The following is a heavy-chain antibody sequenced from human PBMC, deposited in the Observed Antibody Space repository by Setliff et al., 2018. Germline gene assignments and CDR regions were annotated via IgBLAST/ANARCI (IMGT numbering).Heavy chain of an antibody. CDR1: GFDFKTHW. CDR3: TRDQDYYGMDV. CDR2: IKEDGSEK. J-gene: IGHJ6*02. Sequence: PGGSLRLSCAASGFDFKTHWMDWARQAPGKGLEWVANIKEDGSEKYYVDSVKGRFTISRDNAKNSLYLQMNSLRGEDTAVYHCTRDQDYYGMDVWGQGTTVTVSS. V-gene: IGHV3-7*01.